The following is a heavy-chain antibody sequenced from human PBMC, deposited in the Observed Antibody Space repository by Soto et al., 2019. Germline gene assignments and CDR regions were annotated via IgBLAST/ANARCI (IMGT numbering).Heavy chain of an antibody. CDR1: GFSFSSYA. J-gene: IGHJ4*02. V-gene: IGHV3-23*01. CDR3: AKSTLVVLVIHEFDE. D-gene: IGHD3-22*01. Sequence: PVGSLRLSCAASGFSFSSYAMSWVRQAPGKGLEWVSGLSGSGDTTHCADSVKGRFTISRDYSKNTLYMQMNNLRADDTAVYFCAKSTLVVLVIHEFDEWGQGTLVTVSS. CDR2: LSGSGDTT.